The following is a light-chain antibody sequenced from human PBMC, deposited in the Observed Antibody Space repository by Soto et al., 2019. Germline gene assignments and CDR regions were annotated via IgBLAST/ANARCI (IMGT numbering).Light chain of an antibody. CDR1: QSVSSN. Sequence: EILMTQSPATLSLSPGERATLSCRASQSVSSNLAWYQQKPGQAPRLLIYGASTRATGIPARFSGSGSGTEFTLTISSLQSEDFAVYYCQQYNNWPITFGPGTKVDIK. V-gene: IGKV3-15*01. J-gene: IGKJ3*01. CDR3: QQYNNWPIT. CDR2: GAS.